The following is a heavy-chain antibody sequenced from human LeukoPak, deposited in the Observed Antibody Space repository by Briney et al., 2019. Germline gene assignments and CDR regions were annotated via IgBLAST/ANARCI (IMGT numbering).Heavy chain of an antibody. CDR2: ISSSSSYI. D-gene: IGHD6-19*01. CDR1: GFTFSSYS. Sequence: GGSLRLSCAASGFTFSSYSMNWVRQAPGKGLEWVSSISSSSSYIYYADPVKGRFTISRDNAKNSLYLQMNSLRAEDTAVYYCARAVSSGWYYFDYWGQGTLVTVSS. CDR3: ARAVSSGWYYFDY. J-gene: IGHJ4*02. V-gene: IGHV3-21*01.